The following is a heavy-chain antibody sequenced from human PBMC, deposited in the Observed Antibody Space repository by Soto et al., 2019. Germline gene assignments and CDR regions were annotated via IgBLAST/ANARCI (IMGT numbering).Heavy chain of an antibody. D-gene: IGHD3-10*01. CDR1: GFTFSSYG. V-gene: IGHV3-30*18. CDR3: AKMYYYGSGSCFDY. Sequence: PGGSLRLSCAASGFTFSSYGMHWVRQAPGKGLEWVAVISYDGSNKYYADSVKGRFTISRDNSKNTLYLQMNSLRAEDTAVYYCAKMYYYGSGSCFDYWGQGTLVTVSS. CDR2: ISYDGSNK. J-gene: IGHJ4*02.